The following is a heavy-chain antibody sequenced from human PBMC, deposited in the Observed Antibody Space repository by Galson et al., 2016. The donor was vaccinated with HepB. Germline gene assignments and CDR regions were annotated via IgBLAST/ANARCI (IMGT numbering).Heavy chain of an antibody. Sequence: SVKVSCKASGYTFTSHYIHWVRQSPGQGLEWMGMINPNSGSTSYPQKFQGRVAMTRDTSTSTVYMDLSSLRSEDKDFYYCARRAAMLVLIRPFWYFDLWGRGTLVTVSS. V-gene: IGHV1-46*01. D-gene: IGHD2/OR15-2a*01. CDR3: ARRAAMLVLIRPFWYFDL. J-gene: IGHJ2*01. CDR2: INPNSGST. CDR1: GYTFTSHY.